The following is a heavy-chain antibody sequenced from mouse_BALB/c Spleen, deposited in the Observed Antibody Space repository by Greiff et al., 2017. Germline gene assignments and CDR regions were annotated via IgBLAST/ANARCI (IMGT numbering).Heavy chain of an antibody. V-gene: IGHV3-1*02. CDR2: IHYSGST. D-gene: IGHD1-2*01. J-gene: IGHJ2*01. CDR1: GYSITSGYS. CDR3: ASYYGYVQNYFDY. Sequence: EVKLQESGPDLVKPSQSLSLTCTVTGYSITSGYSWHWIRQLPGNKLEWMGYIHYSGSTNYNPSLKSRISITRDTSKNQFFLQLNSVTTEDTATYYCASYYGYVQNYFDYWGQGTTLTVSA.